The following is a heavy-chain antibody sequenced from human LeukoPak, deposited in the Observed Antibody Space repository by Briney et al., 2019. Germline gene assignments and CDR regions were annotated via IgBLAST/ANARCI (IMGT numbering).Heavy chain of an antibody. D-gene: IGHD2-2*02. J-gene: IGHJ5*01. CDR3: AKNRIPTAITPDS. Sequence: GGSLRLSCAASESAFRNYGIHWIRQAPGTGLEWVAVISFDGRNKYYRDSVKGRFTISRDNARNTAYLQMYSLRGEDTAVYYCAKNRIPTAITPDSWGQGTLVTVSS. CDR2: ISFDGRNK. CDR1: ESAFRNYG. V-gene: IGHV3-30*18.